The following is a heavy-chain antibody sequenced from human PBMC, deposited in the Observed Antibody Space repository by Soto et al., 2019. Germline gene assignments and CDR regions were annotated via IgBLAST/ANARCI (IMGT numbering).Heavy chain of an antibody. CDR3: ARGVRGVRGVIRGYYYYYMDV. J-gene: IGHJ6*03. D-gene: IGHD3-10*01. V-gene: IGHV4-34*01. Sequence: SETLSLTCAVYGGSFSGYYWSWIRQPPGKGLEWIGEINHSGSTNYNPSLKSRVTISVDTSKNQFSLKLSSVTAADTAVYYCARGVRGVRGVIRGYYYYYMDVWGKGTTVTVSS. CDR1: GGSFSGYY. CDR2: INHSGST.